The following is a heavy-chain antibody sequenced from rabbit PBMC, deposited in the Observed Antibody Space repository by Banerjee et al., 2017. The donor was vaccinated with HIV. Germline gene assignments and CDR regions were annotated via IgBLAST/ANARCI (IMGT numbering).Heavy chain of an antibody. CDR3: ARDGINYVGYGVDF. CDR2: IYVGSGST. CDR1: GFTISSSYY. Sequence: QSLEESGGDLVQPGASLTLTCTASGFTISSSYYMCWVRQAPGKGLEWIGCIYVGSGSTSYASWAKGRFTISKTSSTTVTLQMTSLTVADTATYFCARDGINYVGYGVDFWGPGTLVTVS. V-gene: IGHV1S40*01. D-gene: IGHD6-1*01. J-gene: IGHJ3*01.